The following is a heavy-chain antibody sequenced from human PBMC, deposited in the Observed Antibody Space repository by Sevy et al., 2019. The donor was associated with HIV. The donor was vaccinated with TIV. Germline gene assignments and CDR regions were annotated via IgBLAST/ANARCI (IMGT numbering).Heavy chain of an antibody. CDR1: GFTFSSYD. CDR2: IGTAGET. J-gene: IGHJ3*02. Sequence: GGSLRLSCAASGFTFSSYDMHWVRQATGKGLEWVSAIGTAGETYYPGSVKGRFTISREKAKNVLYLQMNSLGAGDMAVYYCARIATMVRGVKGAFDIWGQGTMVTVSS. D-gene: IGHD3-10*01. V-gene: IGHV3-13*01. CDR3: ARIATMVRGVKGAFDI.